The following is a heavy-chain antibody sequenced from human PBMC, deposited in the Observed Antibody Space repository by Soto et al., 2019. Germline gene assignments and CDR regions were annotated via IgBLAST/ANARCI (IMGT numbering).Heavy chain of an antibody. CDR2: IWYDGSNK. D-gene: IGHD2-15*01. CDR3: ARGEVQLGYCSGGSCYPTDY. J-gene: IGHJ4*02. Sequence: QVQLVESGGGVVQPGRSLRLSCAASGFTFSSYGMHWVRQAPGKGLEWVAVIWYDGSNKYYADSVKGRFTISRDNSKNTXYXXMNSLRAEDTAVYYCARGEVQLGYCSGGSCYPTDYWGQGTLVTVSS. V-gene: IGHV3-33*01. CDR1: GFTFSSYG.